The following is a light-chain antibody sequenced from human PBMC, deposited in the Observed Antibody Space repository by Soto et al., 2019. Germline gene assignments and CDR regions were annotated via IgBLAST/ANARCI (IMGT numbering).Light chain of an antibody. CDR1: QSLLFSSNNKNY. J-gene: IGKJ4*01. CDR3: QQDYSSTPGLT. V-gene: IGKV4-1*01. Sequence: DIVMNQSPDSLAVSLGERATINCKSSQSLLFSSNNKNYLAWYQQKPGQPPKLLIYWASTREFGVPDRFSGSGSGTDFTLTISSLQAEDVAVYYCQQDYSSTPGLTFGGGTKVEIK. CDR2: WAS.